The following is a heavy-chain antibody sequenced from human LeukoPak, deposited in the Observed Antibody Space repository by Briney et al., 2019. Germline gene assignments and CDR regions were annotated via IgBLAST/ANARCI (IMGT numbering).Heavy chain of an antibody. D-gene: IGHD1-26*01. J-gene: IGHJ6*03. CDR1: GFTFSSYA. CDR3: AKRGWEFSFYYYYYMDV. CDR2: ISGSDGTTSTST. V-gene: IGHV3-23*01. Sequence: GGSLRLSCAASGFTFSSYAMSWVRQAPGKGLEWVSYISGSDGTTSTSTYYADSVKGRFTISRDNSKNTLYLQMRSLRAEDTALYYCAKRGWEFSFYYYYYMDVWGKGTTVTVSS.